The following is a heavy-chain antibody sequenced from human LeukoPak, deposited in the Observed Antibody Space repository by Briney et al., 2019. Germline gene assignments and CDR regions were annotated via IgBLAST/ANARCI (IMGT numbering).Heavy chain of an antibody. D-gene: IGHD2-2*01. V-gene: IGHV3-21*05. CDR3: ARDTIQPGLIDD. CDR1: GFTFISYA. CDR2: INSGGDDI. J-gene: IGHJ4*02. Sequence: GGSLRLSCAASGFTFISYAMTWVRQAPGKGLEWISYINSGGDDIHYAASVRGRFTISRDDARNTLFLQLSSLRAEDTAVYYCARDTIQPGLIDDWGQGTLVTVSS.